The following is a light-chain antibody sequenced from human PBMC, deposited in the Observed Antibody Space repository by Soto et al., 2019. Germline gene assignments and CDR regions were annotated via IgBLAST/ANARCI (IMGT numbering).Light chain of an antibody. CDR3: SSYPTTSTLV. V-gene: IGLV2-14*01. CDR2: DVS. Sequence: QSALTQPASVSGSPGQSITISCTGTSSDVGGNKYVSWCQQHPGKAPKLIIYDVSNRPSGVSYRFSAYKSGNTASLTISGLQPEDEADDYCSSYPTTSTLVFGGGTKLTVL. CDR1: SSDVGGNKY. J-gene: IGLJ2*01.